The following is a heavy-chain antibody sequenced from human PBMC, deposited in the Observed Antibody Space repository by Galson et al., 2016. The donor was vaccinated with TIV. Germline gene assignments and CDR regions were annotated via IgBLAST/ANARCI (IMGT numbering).Heavy chain of an antibody. CDR1: GDSVSSNSGA. Sequence: CAISGDSVSSNSGAWNWLRQSPSRGLEWLGRTYHNSKWFNDYATSVKSRIIIISDTSKNQVSLQINSVTPEDTAVYYCARFTWDLRAIEIWGQGTMVTVSS. J-gene: IGHJ3*02. CDR2: TYHNSKWFN. CDR3: ARFTWDLRAIEI. D-gene: IGHD1-26*01. V-gene: IGHV6-1*01.